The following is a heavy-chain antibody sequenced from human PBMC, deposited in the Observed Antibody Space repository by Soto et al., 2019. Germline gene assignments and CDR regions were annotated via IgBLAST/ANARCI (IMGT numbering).Heavy chain of an antibody. V-gene: IGHV3-7*05. D-gene: IGHD3-3*01. CDR2: VKSDGSEK. J-gene: IGHJ6*03. CDR1: GFTFSSYW. CDR3: ARVPAPFDFWSGFFLQDDYYYYYMDG. Sequence: GGSLRLSCAASGFTFSSYWMHWVRQAPGKGLVWVARVKSDGSEKYYVDSVKGRFSISRDNAKNSLYLQMNSLRAEDTAVYYCARVPAPFDFWSGFFLQDDYYYYYMDGWGKGTTVTVSS.